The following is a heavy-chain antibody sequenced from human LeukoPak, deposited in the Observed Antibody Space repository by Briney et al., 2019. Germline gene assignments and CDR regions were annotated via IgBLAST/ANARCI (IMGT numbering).Heavy chain of an antibody. CDR2: MNPNSGNT. V-gene: IGHV1-8*01. CDR1: GYTFTSYD. CDR3: ARVGDYDFWSGYSGGWFDP. J-gene: IGHJ5*02. D-gene: IGHD3-3*01. Sequence: ASVKVSCKASGYTFTSYDINWVRQATGQGLEWMGWMNPNSGNTGYAQKFQGRVTMTRNTSISTAYMELSSLRSEDTAAYYCARVGDYDFWSGYSGGWFDPWGQGTLVTVSS.